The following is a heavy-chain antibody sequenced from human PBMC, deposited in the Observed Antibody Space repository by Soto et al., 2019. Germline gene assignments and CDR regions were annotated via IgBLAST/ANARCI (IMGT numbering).Heavy chain of an antibody. CDR1: GFTFSNYA. CDR2: ISGSGANT. CDR3: GKGGPVPHSKGTDY. J-gene: IGHJ4*02. D-gene: IGHD1-1*01. V-gene: IGHV3-23*01. Sequence: EVQLLESGGGLVQPGGSLRLSCAASGFTFSNYAMTWVRQSPVKGLEWVSTISGSGANTYYADSVKGRFTISRDNSKATVYLQINSLGGEDTAVYYCGKGGPVPHSKGTDYWGQGTLVTVSS.